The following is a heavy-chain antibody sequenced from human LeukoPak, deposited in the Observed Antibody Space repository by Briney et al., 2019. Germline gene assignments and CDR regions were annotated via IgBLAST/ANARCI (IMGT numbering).Heavy chain of an antibody. CDR1: GYTFTNFE. Sequence: ASVKVSCKASGYTFTNFEFNWVRQVAGQGLEWMGRMRPNSGETVNVQKFQGRVTMTRDISTSTAYMELTGLRSDDTAVYFCARGYCSGGGCYTAEYLPHWGQGTLVTVSS. CDR2: MRPNSGET. V-gene: IGHV1-8*02. D-gene: IGHD2-15*01. J-gene: IGHJ1*01. CDR3: ARGYCSGGGCYTAEYLPH.